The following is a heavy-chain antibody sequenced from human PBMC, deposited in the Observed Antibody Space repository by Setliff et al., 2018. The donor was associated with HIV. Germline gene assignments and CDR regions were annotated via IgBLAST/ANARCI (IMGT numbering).Heavy chain of an antibody. V-gene: IGHV4-31*03. J-gene: IGHJ4*02. CDR3: ARVCPPVRYNFWSGYYPKAGYFDY. CDR2: IHYSGSI. Sequence: SETLSLTCTVSGGSISSGNYYWSWIRHHPGKGLEWIGYIHYSGSIYYNPSLKSRVTISVDTSKNQFSLKLSSVTAADTAVYYCARVCPPVRYNFWSGYYPKAGYFDYWGQGALVTVSS. D-gene: IGHD3-3*01. CDR1: GGSISSGNYY.